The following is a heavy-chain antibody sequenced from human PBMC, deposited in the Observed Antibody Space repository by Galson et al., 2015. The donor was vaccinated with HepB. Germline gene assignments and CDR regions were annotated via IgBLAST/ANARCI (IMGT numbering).Heavy chain of an antibody. CDR3: ARGDRWNQGGFGSY. CDR1: GGTFSSYA. J-gene: IGHJ4*02. Sequence: SVKVSCKASGGTFSSYAISWVRQAPGQGLEWMGRIIPILGIANYAQKFQGRVTITADKSTSTAYMELSSLRSEDTAVYYCARGDRWNQGGFGSYWGQGTLVTVSS. CDR2: IIPILGIA. V-gene: IGHV1-69*04. D-gene: IGHD1-1*01.